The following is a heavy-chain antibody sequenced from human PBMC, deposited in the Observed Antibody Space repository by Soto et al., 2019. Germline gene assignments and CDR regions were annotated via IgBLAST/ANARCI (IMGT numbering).Heavy chain of an antibody. Sequence: GESLKISCKGSGYSFTSYWISWVRQMPGKGLEWMGRIDPSDSYNNYSPSFQGHVTIPADKSISTVYLQWSSLKASDTAMYYCARHESIVVVPAAIPGDYGMDVRGQGTTVTVSS. CDR3: ARHESIVVVPAAIPGDYGMDV. D-gene: IGHD2-2*02. J-gene: IGHJ6*02. CDR1: GYSFTSYW. V-gene: IGHV5-10-1*01. CDR2: IDPSDSYN.